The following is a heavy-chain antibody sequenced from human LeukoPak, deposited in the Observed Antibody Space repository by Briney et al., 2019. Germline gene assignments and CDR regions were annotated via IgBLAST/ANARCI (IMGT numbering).Heavy chain of an antibody. CDR2: ISSSGSTI. V-gene: IGHV3-48*04. J-gene: IGHJ6*04. Sequence: GGSLRLSCAASGLTFRTYSMNWVRQAPGKGLEWVSYISSSGSTIYYADSVKGRFTISRDNAKNSLYLQMNSLRAEDTAVYYCAELGITMIGGVWGKGTTVTISS. D-gene: IGHD3-10*02. CDR1: GLTFRTYS. CDR3: AELGITMIGGV.